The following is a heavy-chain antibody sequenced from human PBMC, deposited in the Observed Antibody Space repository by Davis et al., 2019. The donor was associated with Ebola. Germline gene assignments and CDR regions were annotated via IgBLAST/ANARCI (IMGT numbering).Heavy chain of an antibody. J-gene: IGHJ6*02. V-gene: IGHV4-31*03. CDR1: GGSISSGGYY. D-gene: IGHD1-26*01. CDR3: ATLGGGGVYYYYGMDV. Sequence: SETLSLTCTVSGGSISSGGYYWSWIRQHPGKGLEWIGYIYYSGSTYYNPSLKSRVTISVDTSKNQLSLKLSSVTAAETAVYYGATLGGGGVYYYYGMDVWGQGTTVTVSS. CDR2: IYYSGST.